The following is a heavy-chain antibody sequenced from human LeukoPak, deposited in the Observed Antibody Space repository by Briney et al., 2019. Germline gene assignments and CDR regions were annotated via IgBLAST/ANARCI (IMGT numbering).Heavy chain of an antibody. Sequence: GGSLRLSCAASGFTFSSYWMSWVRQAPGKGLEWVSAISGSGGSTYYADSVKGRFTISRDNSKNTLYLQMNSLRAEDTAVYYCAKDGNRIAVAGTFDYWGQGTLVTVSS. J-gene: IGHJ4*02. CDR3: AKDGNRIAVAGTFDY. V-gene: IGHV3-23*01. CDR1: GFTFSSYW. D-gene: IGHD6-19*01. CDR2: ISGSGGST.